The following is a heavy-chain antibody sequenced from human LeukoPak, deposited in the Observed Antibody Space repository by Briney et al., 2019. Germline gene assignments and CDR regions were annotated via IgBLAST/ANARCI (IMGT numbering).Heavy chain of an antibody. D-gene: IGHD3-10*01. J-gene: IGHJ6*02. V-gene: IGHV4-59*12. CDR3: ARDRAARRGYYYYYGMDV. CDR2: IYYSGST. Sequence: SETLSLTCAVYGGSFSGYYWSWIRQPPGKGLEWIGYIYYSGSTNYNPSLKSRVTISVDTSKNQFSLKLSSVTAADTAVYYCARDRAARRGYYYYYGMDVWGQGTTVTVSS. CDR1: GGSFSGYY.